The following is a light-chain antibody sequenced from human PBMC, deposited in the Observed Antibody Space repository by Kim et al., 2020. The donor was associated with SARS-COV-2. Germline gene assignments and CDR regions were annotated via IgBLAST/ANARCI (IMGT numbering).Light chain of an antibody. CDR2: GAS. Sequence: ATGERATLSSRASQSVSSSYLAWYQQRPGQAPRLLIYGASSRATGIPDRFSGSGSGTDFTLTITRLEPEDFAVYYCQQYSSSPATFGQGTKVEVK. V-gene: IGKV3-20*01. CDR1: QSVSSSY. J-gene: IGKJ1*01. CDR3: QQYSSSPAT.